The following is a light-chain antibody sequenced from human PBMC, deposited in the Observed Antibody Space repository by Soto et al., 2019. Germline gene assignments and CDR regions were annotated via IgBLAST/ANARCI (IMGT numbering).Light chain of an antibody. Sequence: QSERTQPASVSGSPGQSITISCTGTSSDVGGYNYVSWYQQHPGKAPKLMIYDVSNRPSGVSNRFSGSKSGNTASLTISGLQAEDEADYYCSSYTSSSTPYYVFGTGTKVTVL. CDR2: DVS. CDR3: SSYTSSSTPYYV. J-gene: IGLJ1*01. CDR1: SSDVGGYNY. V-gene: IGLV2-14*01.